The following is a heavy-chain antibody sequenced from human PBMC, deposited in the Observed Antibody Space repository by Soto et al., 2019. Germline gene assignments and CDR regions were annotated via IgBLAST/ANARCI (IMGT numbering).Heavy chain of an antibody. CDR1: GFTFSSYG. Sequence: SLRLSCAASGFTFSSYGMHWVRQAPGKGLEWVAVISYDGSNKYYADSVKGRFTISRGNSKNTLYLQMNSLRAEDTAVYYCAKEGVAGDRDAFDIWGQGTMVTVSS. J-gene: IGHJ3*02. D-gene: IGHD6-19*01. V-gene: IGHV3-30*18. CDR2: ISYDGSNK. CDR3: AKEGVAGDRDAFDI.